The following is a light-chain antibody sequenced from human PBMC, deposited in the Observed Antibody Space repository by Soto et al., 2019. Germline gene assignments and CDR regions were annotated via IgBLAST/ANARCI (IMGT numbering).Light chain of an antibody. V-gene: IGKV4-1*01. CDR3: QQYYGTPYT. CDR1: QSVLYSSNNKNY. CDR2: WAS. Sequence: DIVMTQAPDSLAVSLGERATINCKSSQSVLYSSNNKNYLAWYQQKPGQPPKLLIYWASTRESGVPDRFSGSGSGTDFTLSISSLQDEDVAVYYCQQYYGTPYTFGQGTKLEIK. J-gene: IGKJ2*01.